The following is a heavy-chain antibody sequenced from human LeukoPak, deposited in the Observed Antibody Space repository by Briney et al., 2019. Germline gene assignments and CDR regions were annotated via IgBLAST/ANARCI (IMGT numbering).Heavy chain of an antibody. CDR3: ARDHPAAAGTQRYAFDI. CDR2: ISSSSSCI. Sequence: GGSLRLSCAASGFTFSSYSMNWVRQAPGKGLEWVSSISSSSSCIYYADSVKGRFTISRDNAKNSLYLQMNSLRAEDTAVYYCARDHPAAAGTQRYAFDIWGQGTMVTVSS. D-gene: IGHD6-13*01. J-gene: IGHJ3*02. V-gene: IGHV3-21*01. CDR1: GFTFSSYS.